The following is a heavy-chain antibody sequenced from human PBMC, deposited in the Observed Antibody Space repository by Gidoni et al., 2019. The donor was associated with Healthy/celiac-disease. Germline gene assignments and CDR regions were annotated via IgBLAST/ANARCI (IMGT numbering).Heavy chain of an antibody. D-gene: IGHD3-9*01. J-gene: IGHJ6*02. Sequence: QVQLQQWGAGLLKPSETLSLTCAVYGGSFSGYYWSWIRQPPGKGLEWIGEINHSGSTNYNPSLKSRGTISVDTSKNQFSLKLSSVTAADTAVYYCARYVLRYFDYYGMDVWGQGTTVTVSS. CDR1: GGSFSGYY. CDR2: INHSGST. CDR3: ARYVLRYFDYYGMDV. V-gene: IGHV4-34*01.